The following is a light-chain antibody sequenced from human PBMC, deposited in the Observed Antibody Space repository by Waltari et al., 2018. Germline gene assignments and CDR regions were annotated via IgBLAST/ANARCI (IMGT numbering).Light chain of an antibody. V-gene: IGLV3-10*01. CDR1: ELPRKY. CDR2: EDT. CDR3: YSSDSTGLRV. J-gene: IGLJ1*01. Sequence: SYELTQTPSVSVSPGQTARITCSGHELPRKYAYWFQQKSGQAPRLVIYEDTKRPSGIPERCSGSRSGTVATLTITGAQVDDEADYYCYSSDSTGLRVFGGGTTVVVL.